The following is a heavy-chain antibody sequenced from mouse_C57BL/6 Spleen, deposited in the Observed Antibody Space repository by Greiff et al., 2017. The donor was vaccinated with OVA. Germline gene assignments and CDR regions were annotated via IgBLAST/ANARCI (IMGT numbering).Heavy chain of an antibody. D-gene: IGHD2-5*01. J-gene: IGHJ4*01. CDR1: GYTFTDYN. V-gene: IGHV1-22*01. CDR3: ARESNYSLYAMDY. CDR2: INPNNGGT. Sequence: VQLQQSGPELVKPGASVKMSCKASGYTFTDYNMHWVKQSHGKSLEWIGYINPNNGGTSYNQKFKGKATLTVNKSSSTAYMELRSLTSEDSAVYYCARESNYSLYAMDYWGQGTSVTVSS.